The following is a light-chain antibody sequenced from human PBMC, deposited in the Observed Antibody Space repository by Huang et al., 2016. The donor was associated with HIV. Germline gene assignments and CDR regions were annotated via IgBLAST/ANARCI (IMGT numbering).Light chain of an antibody. CDR2: RAS. V-gene: IGKV3-15*01. J-gene: IGKJ4*01. CDR3: QQYNNWPPLT. Sequence: EVVMTQSPNTLSVSPGERATLSCRASQSISSNLAWYQQKPGHAPRLLICRASARAAGGPTRFSGSGSGTEFTLTISSLQSEDFAIYYCQQYNNWPPLTFGGGTKVEI. CDR1: QSISSN.